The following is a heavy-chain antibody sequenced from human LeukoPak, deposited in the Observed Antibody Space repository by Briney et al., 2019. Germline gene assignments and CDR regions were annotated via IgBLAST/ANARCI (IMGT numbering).Heavy chain of an antibody. D-gene: IGHD3-22*01. V-gene: IGHV4-34*01. Sequence: SETLSLTCAVYRGSLSGSSCGWIPQPPEKRLEWSGEINHVGSTTYNPSLKSRVTISVDTSKNHFSLKLSSVTAADTAVFYCARGVPSYAYDGSGYYHSSAGYKPWGQGTLVTVSS. J-gene: IGHJ3*01. CDR1: RGSLSGSS. CDR3: ARGVPSYAYDGSGYYHSSAGYKP. CDR2: INHVGST.